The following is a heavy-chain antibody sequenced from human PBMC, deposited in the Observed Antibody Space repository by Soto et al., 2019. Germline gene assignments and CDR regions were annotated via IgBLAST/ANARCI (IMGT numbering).Heavy chain of an antibody. CDR2: VKSTTHGGTT. Sequence: EVHLVESGGGLVKPGGSLRLSCAASGFTFSNAWINWVRQAPGKGLEWVGRVKSTTHGGTTDFAAPVKVRFAISRDKSKNVVYLDMNRLKTEDTAIYYCTTDSYITSLIVRVDYWGHGTLVTVSS. D-gene: IGHD3-10*01. CDR3: TTDSYITSLIVRVDY. J-gene: IGHJ4*01. V-gene: IGHV3-15*07. CDR1: GFTFSNAW.